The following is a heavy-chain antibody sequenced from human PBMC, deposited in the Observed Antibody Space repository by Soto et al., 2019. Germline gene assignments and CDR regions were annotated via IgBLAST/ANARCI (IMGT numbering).Heavy chain of an antibody. CDR3: ARGPRSVRGVIILTYYYYYMDV. V-gene: IGHV1-46*03. CDR2: INPSGGST. Sequence: ASVKVSCKASGYTFTSYYMHWVRQAPGQGLEWMGIINPSGGSTSYAQKFQGRVTMTRDTSTSTVYMELSSLRSEDTAVYYCARGPRSVRGVIILTYYYYYMDVWGKGTTVTVSS. D-gene: IGHD3-10*01. CDR1: GYTFTSYY. J-gene: IGHJ6*03.